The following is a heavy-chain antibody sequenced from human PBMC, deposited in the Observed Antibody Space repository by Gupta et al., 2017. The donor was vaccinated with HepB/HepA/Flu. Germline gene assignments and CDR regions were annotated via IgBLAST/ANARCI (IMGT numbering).Heavy chain of an antibody. J-gene: IGHJ6*02. CDR3: AREGSASDFWSGYYSPQIYGMDV. Sequence: QVQLVESGGGVVQPGRSLRLSCAASGFTFRSYGMHWVRQAPGKGLEWVAVIWYDGSNKYYADSVKGRFTISRDNSKNTLYLQMNSLRAEDTAVYYCAREGSASDFWSGYYSPQIYGMDVWGQGTTVTVSS. CDR1: GFTFRSYG. CDR2: IWYDGSNK. V-gene: IGHV3-33*01. D-gene: IGHD3-3*01.